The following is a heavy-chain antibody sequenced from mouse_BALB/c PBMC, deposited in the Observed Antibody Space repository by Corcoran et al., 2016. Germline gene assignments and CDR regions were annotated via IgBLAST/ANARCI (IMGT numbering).Heavy chain of an antibody. Sequence: QVQLQQSAAELARPGASVKMSCKASGYTFTSYTMHWVKQRPGQGLEWIGYINPSSGYTEYNQKFKDKTTLTADKSSSTAYMQLSSLTSEDSAVYYCARKAVVSFDYWGQGTTLTVSS. CDR2: INPSSGYT. J-gene: IGHJ2*01. D-gene: IGHD1-1*01. V-gene: IGHV1-4*02. CDR1: GYTFTSYT. CDR3: ARKAVVSFDY.